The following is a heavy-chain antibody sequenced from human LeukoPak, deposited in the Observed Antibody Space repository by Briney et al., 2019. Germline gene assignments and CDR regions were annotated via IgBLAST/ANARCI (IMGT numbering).Heavy chain of an antibody. CDR1: GFTFGSYS. Sequence: PGGSLRLSCAVSGFTFGSYSMNWVRQAPGKGLEWVAVVSYEGTNKYYADSVKGRFTISRDNSKNTLYLQMNSLRAEDTAMYYCARGPSYSSGWYSGRWFDPWGQGTLVTVSS. CDR3: ARGPSYSSGWYSGRWFDP. V-gene: IGHV3-30*03. CDR2: VSYEGTNK. D-gene: IGHD6-19*01. J-gene: IGHJ5*02.